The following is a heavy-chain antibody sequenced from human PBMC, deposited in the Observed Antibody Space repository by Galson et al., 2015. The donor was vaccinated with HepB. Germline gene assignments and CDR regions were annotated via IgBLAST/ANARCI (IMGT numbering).Heavy chain of an antibody. CDR2: IWKDGTNK. D-gene: IGHD6-19*01. J-gene: IGHJ4*02. CDR3: VREVRNGWYYFDY. V-gene: IGHV3-33*01. Sequence: SLRLSCAASEFTFSDYGMHWVRQAPGKGLEWVALIWKDGTNKYYADSVKGRFTISRDNSENTLYLQMNSLRAEDSAVYYCVREVRNGWYYFDYWDPGSQVT. CDR1: EFTFSDYG.